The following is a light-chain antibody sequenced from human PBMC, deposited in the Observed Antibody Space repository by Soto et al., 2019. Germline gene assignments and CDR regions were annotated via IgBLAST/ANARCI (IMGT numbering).Light chain of an antibody. V-gene: IGKV3-20*01. Sequence: ETVLTQSPDTLSLSPGETATLSCRASQTFSSTYLAWYQQKPGHPPRLLIYSASTRATGIPDRFSGSGSGTEYTLTISRLEPEDFATYYCQQSFSSPRSFGQGTKVEIK. J-gene: IGKJ2*03. CDR3: QQSFSSPRS. CDR1: QTFSSTY. CDR2: SAS.